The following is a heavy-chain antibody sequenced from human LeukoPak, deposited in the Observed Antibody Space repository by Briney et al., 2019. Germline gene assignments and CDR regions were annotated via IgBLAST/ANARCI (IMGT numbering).Heavy chain of an antibody. J-gene: IGHJ3*02. CDR2: ISSGSSYI. D-gene: IGHD3-9*01. V-gene: IGHV3-21*01. Sequence: PGGSLRLSCAASGFTFSSYSMNWVRQAPGKGLEWASSISSGSSYIYYADSVKGRFTVSRDNAKHSLYLQMNSLRAEDTAVYYCVRDAKQYYDILTGYYNDAFDIWGQGTMVTVSS. CDR1: GFTFSSYS. CDR3: VRDAKQYYDILTGYYNDAFDI.